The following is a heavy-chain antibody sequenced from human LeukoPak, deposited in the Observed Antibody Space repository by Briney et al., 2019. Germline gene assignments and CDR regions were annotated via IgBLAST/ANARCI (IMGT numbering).Heavy chain of an antibody. CDR2: ISGSSKTI. Sequence: GGSLRLSCTASGFTFSHFSMNWVRLAPGKGLQWVSFISGSSKTIYYGDSVKGRFTISRDNAKNSLYLQMNGLRDEDAALYFCARDSGNYIDYWGQGTQVVVSS. CDR1: GFTFSHFS. CDR3: ARDSGNYIDY. D-gene: IGHD2/OR15-2a*01. J-gene: IGHJ4*01. V-gene: IGHV3-48*02.